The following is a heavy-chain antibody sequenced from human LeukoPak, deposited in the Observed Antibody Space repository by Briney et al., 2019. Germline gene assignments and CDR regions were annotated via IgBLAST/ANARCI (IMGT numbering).Heavy chain of an antibody. J-gene: IGHJ4*02. CDR3: AKVMITVVTTSKLDS. CDR2: MSYDGSVQ. Sequence: GGSLRLSCAASGFTFSSYSMNWVRRAPGKGLEWVAVMSYDGSVQYYADSVKGRFTISRDNSKNTLYLQMNNLRTDDTAFYYCAKVMITVVTTSKLDSWGQGTLVTVSS. CDR1: GFTFSSYS. V-gene: IGHV3-30*18. D-gene: IGHD4-23*01.